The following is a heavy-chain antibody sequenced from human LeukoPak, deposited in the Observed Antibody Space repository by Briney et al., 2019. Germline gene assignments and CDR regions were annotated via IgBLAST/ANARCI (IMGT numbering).Heavy chain of an antibody. CDR2: IIPIFGTA. CDR1: GGTFSSYA. CDR3: ASNLAEAGTGAGNWFDP. D-gene: IGHD6-19*01. V-gene: IGHV1-69*05. J-gene: IGHJ5*02. Sequence: GASVKVSCKASGGTFSSYAISWVRQAPGQGLEWMGGIIPIFGTANYAQKFQGRVTITTDESTSTAYMELSSLRSEDTAVYYCASNLAEAGTGAGNWFDPWGQGTLVTVSS.